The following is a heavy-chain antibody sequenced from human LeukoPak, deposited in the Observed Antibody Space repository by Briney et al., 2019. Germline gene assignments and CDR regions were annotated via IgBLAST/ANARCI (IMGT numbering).Heavy chain of an antibody. CDR1: GFIFSSYV. V-gene: IGHV3-23*01. CDR3: AKSRLGYDY. D-gene: IGHD5-12*01. Sequence: GGSLRLSCAASGFIFSSYVMSWVRQAPGTGLEWVSAISGSGGDTYYAGSVKGRFTISRDNSKNTLYLQMNSLRAEDTAVYYCAKSRLGYDYWGQGTLLTVSS. J-gene: IGHJ4*02. CDR2: ISGSGGDT.